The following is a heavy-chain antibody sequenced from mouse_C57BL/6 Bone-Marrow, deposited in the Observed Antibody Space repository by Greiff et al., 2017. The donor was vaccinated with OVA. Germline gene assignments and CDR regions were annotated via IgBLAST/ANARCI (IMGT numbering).Heavy chain of an antibody. Sequence: EVKLQESGPVLVKPGASVKMSCKASGYTFTDYYMNWVKQSHGKSLEWIGVINPYNGGTSYNQKFKGKATLTVDKSSSTAYMELNSLTSEDSAVYYCASGSNYFYAMDYWGQGTSVTVSS. V-gene: IGHV1-19*01. CDR2: INPYNGGT. J-gene: IGHJ4*01. CDR3: ASGSNYFYAMDY. CDR1: GYTFTDYY. D-gene: IGHD2-5*01.